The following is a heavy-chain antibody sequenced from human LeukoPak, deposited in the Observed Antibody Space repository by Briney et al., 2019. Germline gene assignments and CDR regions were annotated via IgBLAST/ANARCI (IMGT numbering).Heavy chain of an antibody. CDR1: GFTFSSYS. D-gene: IGHD2-2*01. Sequence: PGGSLRLSCAASGFTFSSYSMNWVRQAPGKGLEWVSYISASSSVIYYADSVKGRFTISRDNAKNSVYLQMNSLRAEDTAVYYCARPKIPASQDFDYWGQGTLVSVSS. J-gene: IGHJ4*02. CDR3: ARPKIPASQDFDY. CDR2: ISASSSVI. V-gene: IGHV3-48*01.